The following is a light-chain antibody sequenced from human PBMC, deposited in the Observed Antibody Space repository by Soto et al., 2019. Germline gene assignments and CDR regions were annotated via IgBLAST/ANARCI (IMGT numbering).Light chain of an antibody. J-gene: IGKJ1*01. CDR2: DTS. CDR1: ERIYSAY. Sequence: EVVLTQSPGTLSLSRGERATLSCRASERIYSAYLGWYQQKPGQAPRLLIYDTSTRATGIPARFSGSGSGTEFTLTISSLQSEDFAVYYCQQYNNWPFWTFGQGTKVDIK. CDR3: QQYNNWPFWT. V-gene: IGKV3-15*01.